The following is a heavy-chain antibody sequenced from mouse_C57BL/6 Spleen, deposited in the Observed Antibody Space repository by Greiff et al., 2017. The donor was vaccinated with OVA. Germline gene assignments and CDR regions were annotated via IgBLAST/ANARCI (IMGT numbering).Heavy chain of an antibody. V-gene: IGHV1-74*01. J-gene: IGHJ1*03. Sequence: QVQLQQPGAELVKPGASVKVSCKASGYTFTSYWMHWVKQRPGQGLEWIGRIHPSNSDTNYNQQFKGKATLTVDTSSSAAYMQLSSLTSEDFAVYYCAIGYYYGSSYGYVDVWGTGTTVTVSS. CDR2: IHPSNSDT. CDR3: AIGYYYGSSYGYVDV. D-gene: IGHD1-1*01. CDR1: GYTFTSYW.